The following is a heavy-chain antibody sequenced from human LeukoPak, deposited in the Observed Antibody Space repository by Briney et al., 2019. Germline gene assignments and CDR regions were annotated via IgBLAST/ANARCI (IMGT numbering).Heavy chain of an antibody. V-gene: IGHV4-30-2*01. CDR2: IYHSGST. CDR3: ARDSGLRNYYFDY. CDR1: GGSISSGGYY. Sequence: NPSETLSLTCTVSGGSISSGGYYWSWIRQPPGKGLEWIGYIYHSGSTYYNPSLKSRVTISVDRSKNQFSLKLSSVTAADTAVYYCARDSGLRNYYFDYWGQGTLVTVSS. J-gene: IGHJ4*02.